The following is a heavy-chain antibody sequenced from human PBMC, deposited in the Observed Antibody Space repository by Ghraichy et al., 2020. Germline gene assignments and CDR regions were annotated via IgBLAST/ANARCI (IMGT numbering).Heavy chain of an antibody. CDR2: IYYSGST. Sequence: SETLSLTCTVSGGSISSGGYYWSWIRPHPGKGLEWIGYIYYSGSTYYNPSINSRATISVDTSKNQFSLKLSSVTAADTAVYYWAGELSYWGQGTLVTVSS. V-gene: IGHV4-31*03. J-gene: IGHJ4*02. CDR3: AGELSY. CDR1: GGSISSGGYY.